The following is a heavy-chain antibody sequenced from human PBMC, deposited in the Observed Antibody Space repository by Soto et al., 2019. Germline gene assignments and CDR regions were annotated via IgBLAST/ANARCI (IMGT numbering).Heavy chain of an antibody. D-gene: IGHD6-6*01. CDR3: AARPFPYSTTSYQRFDY. Sequence: QVQLVQSGAEVKKPGASVKVSCQASGYTFTDYAIHWVRQAPGQRLEWMGWINAGSGITKYSQNFQGRVTITKDTPANTAYIELTSLRSEDTAVYYSAARPFPYSTTSYQRFDYWGQGTLVTVSS. V-gene: IGHV1-3*01. CDR2: INAGSGIT. CDR1: GYTFTDYA. J-gene: IGHJ4*02.